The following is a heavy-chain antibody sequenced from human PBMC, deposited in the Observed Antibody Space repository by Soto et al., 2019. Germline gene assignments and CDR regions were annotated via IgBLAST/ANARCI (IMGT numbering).Heavy chain of an antibody. V-gene: IGHV3-23*01. CDR1: GFTFSTYA. CDR2: ISANGQGI. D-gene: IGHD1-7*01. J-gene: IGHJ4*02. Sequence: HPGGSLRLSCAASGFTFSTYAPSWVRQAPGKGLEWVSAISANGQGIYYADSVRGRFTISRDNSKNTIFLHMDSLRAEDTAVYYCAKDRNYPRDQFHYWGQGTLVTVSS. CDR3: AKDRNYPRDQFHY.